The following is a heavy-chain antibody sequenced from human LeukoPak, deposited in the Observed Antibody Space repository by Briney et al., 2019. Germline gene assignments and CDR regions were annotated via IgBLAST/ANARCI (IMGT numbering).Heavy chain of an antibody. Sequence: GGSLRLSCAASGFTFSTYAMSWVRQAPGKGLEWVSSISDSGDSTYYVDSVKGRFTISRDNSKNTLYLQTNSLRADDTAVYYCAEDVVVVVAAKPGIWGQGTLVTVSS. J-gene: IGHJ4*02. CDR1: GFTFSTYA. CDR3: AEDVVVVVAAKPGI. CDR2: ISDSGDST. V-gene: IGHV3-23*01. D-gene: IGHD2-15*01.